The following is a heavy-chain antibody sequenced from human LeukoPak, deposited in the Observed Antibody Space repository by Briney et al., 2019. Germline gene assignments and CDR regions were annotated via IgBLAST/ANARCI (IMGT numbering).Heavy chain of an antibody. J-gene: IGHJ4*02. V-gene: IGHV3-11*01. CDR2: ISSSGSTI. CDR1: GFTFSDYY. Sequence: GGSLRLSCAASGFTFSDYYMSWIRQAPGKGLEWVSYISSSGSTIYYADSVKGRFTISRDNAKNSLYLQMNSLRAEDTAVYYCASFYYDSSGYYLSDYWGQGTLVTVSS. D-gene: IGHD3-22*01. CDR3: ASFYYDSSGYYLSDY.